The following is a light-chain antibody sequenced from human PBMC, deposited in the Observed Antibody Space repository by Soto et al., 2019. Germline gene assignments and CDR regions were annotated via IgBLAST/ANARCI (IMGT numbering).Light chain of an antibody. CDR1: QDISNY. V-gene: IGKV1-33*01. Sequence: DIQMTQSPCSLSASVGDRVTITCQASQDISNYLNWYQQKPGKAPKLLIHGASNLETGVPSRFSGSGSGTDCTFTISSLQPEGIATYYCQHFDNFPRAVTFGQGTRLEIK. CDR3: QHFDNFPRAVT. CDR2: GAS. J-gene: IGKJ5*01.